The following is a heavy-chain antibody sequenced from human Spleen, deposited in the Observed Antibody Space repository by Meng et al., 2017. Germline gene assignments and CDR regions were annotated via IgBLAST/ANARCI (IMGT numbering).Heavy chain of an antibody. V-gene: IGHV1-46*03. Sequence: QVQRVQSGAEVKKPGASVKVSCKASGYTFTKYYMHWVRQAPGQGLEWMGMINPSDGITNFAQRFQGKVIMTRDMSTSTVYMELAGLRSEDTAVYYCASYGDFAFLGFWGQGTLVTVSS. CDR1: GYTFTKYY. CDR3: ASYGDFAFLGF. CDR2: INPSDGIT. J-gene: IGHJ4*02. D-gene: IGHD4-17*01.